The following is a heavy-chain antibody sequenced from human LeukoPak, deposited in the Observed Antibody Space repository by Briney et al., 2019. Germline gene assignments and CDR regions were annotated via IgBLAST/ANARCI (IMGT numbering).Heavy chain of an antibody. Sequence: GGSLRLSCAASGFTFSSYSMNWVRQAPGKGLEWVSSISSSSSYIYYADSVKGRFTISRDNTKDSLYLQMSSLRAEDTAVYYCARVIISGSGSYYNEGADYWGQGTLVTVSS. D-gene: IGHD3-10*01. CDR3: ARVIISGSGSYYNEGADY. CDR2: ISSSSSYI. V-gene: IGHV3-21*01. J-gene: IGHJ4*02. CDR1: GFTFSSYS.